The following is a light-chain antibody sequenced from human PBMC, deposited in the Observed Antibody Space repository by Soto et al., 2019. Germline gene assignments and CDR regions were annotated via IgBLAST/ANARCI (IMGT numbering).Light chain of an antibody. V-gene: IGKV1-5*01. J-gene: IGKJ1*01. CDR3: QQFNSYSSWT. CDR2: DAS. Sequence: DIPMTQSPSTLSASVGDRVTISCRASQSISNLLAWYQQQPGKAPKLLIYDASTLVSGVPSRFSGSGSGTEFTLTISSLQPDDFATYYCQQFNSYSSWTFGQGTKVEIK. CDR1: QSISNL.